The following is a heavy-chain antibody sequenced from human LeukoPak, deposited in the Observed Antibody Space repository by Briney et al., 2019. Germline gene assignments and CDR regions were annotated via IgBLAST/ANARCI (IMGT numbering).Heavy chain of an antibody. CDR1: GFTFSDYR. CDR2: ISSRSTYI. CDR3: ARDEPDAKLDY. J-gene: IGHJ4*02. V-gene: IGHV3-21*01. D-gene: IGHD5-24*01. Sequence: GESLRLSCAASGFTFSDYRMNWVRQAPGKGLEWVSSISSRSTYIYYANSVKGRFTISRDNAKNSLTLQMNSLRAEDTAVYYCARDEPDAKLDYWGQGTLVTVSS.